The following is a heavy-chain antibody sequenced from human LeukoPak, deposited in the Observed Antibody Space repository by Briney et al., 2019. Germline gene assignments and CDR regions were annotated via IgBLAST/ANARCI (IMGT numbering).Heavy chain of an antibody. CDR3: ARGGMRYCSSTSCPNYFDY. J-gene: IGHJ4*02. CDR2: ISSSSSYI. D-gene: IGHD2-2*01. Sequence: GGSLRLSCAASGFTFSSYSMNWVRQAPGKGLEWVSSISSSSSYIYYADSVKGRFTISRDNAKNSLYLQMNSLRAEDTAVYYCARGGMRYCSSTSCPNYFDYWGQGTLVTVSS. CDR1: GFTFSSYS. V-gene: IGHV3-21*01.